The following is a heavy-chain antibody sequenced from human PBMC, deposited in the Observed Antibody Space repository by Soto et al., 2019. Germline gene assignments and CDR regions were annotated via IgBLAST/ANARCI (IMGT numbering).Heavy chain of an antibody. Sequence: QVQLQESGPGLVKPSQTLSLTCTVSGGSISSGDYYWSWIRQPPGKGLEWIGYIYYSGSTYYNPSIKSRVTISGDTSKNQCSLKLCSVTAADAAVYHCARVWYSGRRMDYWGQGTLVTVSS. D-gene: IGHD6-13*01. J-gene: IGHJ4*02. CDR1: GGSISSGDYY. CDR2: IYYSGST. CDR3: ARVWYSGRRMDY. V-gene: IGHV4-30-4*01.